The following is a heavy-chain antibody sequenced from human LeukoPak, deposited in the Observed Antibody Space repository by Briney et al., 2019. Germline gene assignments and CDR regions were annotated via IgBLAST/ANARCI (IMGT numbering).Heavy chain of an antibody. CDR1: RFVFASTG. Sequence: GGSIRLSCAASRFVFASTGMHWVRQAPGKGLEWVAFIRYDGSETYYGDSVKGRFTISRDNSKNTLYLQLHSLRLNDTALYYCVRDATVGAAYFDLWGQGVQVTVSS. V-gene: IGHV3-30*02. CDR2: IRYDGSET. CDR3: VRDATVGAAYFDL. D-gene: IGHD2-15*01. J-gene: IGHJ5*02.